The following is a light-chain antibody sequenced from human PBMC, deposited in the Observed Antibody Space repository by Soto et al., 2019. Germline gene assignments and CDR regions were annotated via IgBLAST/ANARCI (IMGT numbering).Light chain of an antibody. V-gene: IGKV1-33*01. CDR3: QQYDNLPLN. CDR1: QDISNY. J-gene: IGKJ4*01. CDR2: DAS. Sequence: DIQMTQSPSALSASVGGRVTSTFQASQDISNYLNWYQQKPGKAPKLLIYDASNLETGVPSRFSGSGSGTDFTFTINSLQPEDIATYYCQQYDNLPLNFGGGTKVDIK.